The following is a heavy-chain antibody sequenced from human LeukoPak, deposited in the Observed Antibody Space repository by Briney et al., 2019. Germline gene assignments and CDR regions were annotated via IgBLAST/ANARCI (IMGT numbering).Heavy chain of an antibody. CDR3: ARSRRSSGWPY. Sequence: SETLSLTCTVSGGSISSYYWSWIRQPPGKGLEWIGYIYYSGSTNYNPSLKSRVTISVDTSKNQFSLKLSSVTAADTAVYYCARSRRSSGWPYWGQGTLVTVSS. J-gene: IGHJ4*02. D-gene: IGHD6-19*01. CDR2: IYYSGST. CDR1: GGSISSYY. V-gene: IGHV4-59*12.